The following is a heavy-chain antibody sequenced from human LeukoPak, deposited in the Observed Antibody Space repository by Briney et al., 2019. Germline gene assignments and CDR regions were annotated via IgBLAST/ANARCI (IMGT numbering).Heavy chain of an antibody. V-gene: IGHV1-8*01. J-gene: IGHJ3*02. CDR3: ARDFIGRGDDAFDI. Sequence: GASVKVSCKASGYTFTNYDINWVRQATGQGLEWMGWMNPNSGNTGYAQKFQGRVTMTRNTSITTAYMELSSLRSEDTAVYYCARDFIGRGDDAFDIWGQGTRVTVSS. CDR2: MNPNSGNT. D-gene: IGHD4-17*01. CDR1: GYTFTNYD.